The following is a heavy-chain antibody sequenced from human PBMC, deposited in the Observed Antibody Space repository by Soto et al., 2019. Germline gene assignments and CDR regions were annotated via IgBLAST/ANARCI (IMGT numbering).Heavy chain of an antibody. CDR3: ARRYCTSTSCFMDV. D-gene: IGHD2-2*01. CDR2: INGEGSTT. CDR1: GFTFSHYW. J-gene: IGHJ6*02. Sequence: PGGSLRLSCGASGFTFSHYWMHWVRQAPGKGLMWVARINGEGSTTTYADFVKGRFTISRDNAKNTLYLQMHSLRTEDTAVYYCARRYCTSTSCFMDVWGQGTTVTVSS. V-gene: IGHV3-74*01.